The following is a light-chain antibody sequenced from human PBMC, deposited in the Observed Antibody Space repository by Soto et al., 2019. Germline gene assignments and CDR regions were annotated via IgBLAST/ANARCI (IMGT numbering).Light chain of an antibody. V-gene: IGKV1-5*03. Sequence: DIQMTQSPSTLSASVGDIVTITCRASPSIGIWLAWYQQKTGKAPKLLIYTASTLGSGVPSRFSGSGSGTEFTLTISSLQPDDFATYYCQHYNNYPVTFGQGTKLEIK. J-gene: IGKJ2*01. CDR2: TAS. CDR1: PSIGIW. CDR3: QHYNNYPVT.